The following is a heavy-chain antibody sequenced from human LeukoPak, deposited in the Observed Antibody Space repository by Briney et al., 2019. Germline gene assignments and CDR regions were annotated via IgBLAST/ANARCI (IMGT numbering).Heavy chain of an antibody. CDR3: ATRPGYSNN. V-gene: IGHV3-48*03. CDR2: ISSSGTTI. CDR1: GFTLSSYE. J-gene: IGHJ4*02. Sequence: PGGSLRLSCAASGFTLSSYEMNWVRQAPGKGLEWVSYISSSGTTIYYADSVKGRFTISRDNAKNSLYLQMNSLRAEDTAVYYCATRPGYSNNWGQGTLVTVSS. D-gene: IGHD6-13*01.